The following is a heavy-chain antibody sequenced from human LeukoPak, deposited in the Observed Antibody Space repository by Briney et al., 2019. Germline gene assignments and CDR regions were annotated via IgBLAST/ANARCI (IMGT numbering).Heavy chain of an antibody. V-gene: IGHV1-8*01. D-gene: IGHD2-15*01. J-gene: IGHJ6*02. CDR2: MNPNSGNT. CDR1: GYTFTSYD. CDR3: ARKLPPIYYYGMDV. Sequence: GASVKVSCKAFGYTFTSYDINWVRQATGQGLEWMGWMNPNSGNTGYAQKFQGRVTMTRNTSISTAYMELSSLRSEDTAVYYCARKLPPIYYYGMDVWGQGTTVTVSS.